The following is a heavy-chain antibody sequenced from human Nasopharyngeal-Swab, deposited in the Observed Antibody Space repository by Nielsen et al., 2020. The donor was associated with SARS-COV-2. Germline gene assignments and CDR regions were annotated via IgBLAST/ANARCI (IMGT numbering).Heavy chain of an antibody. Sequence: GGSLRLSCAASGFTFSTYAMTWVRQAPGKGLEWVSTIDAGGGNTWYADSVKGRFTISRDNAKNSLYLQMNSLRDEDTAVYFCARDLNWSFDYWGQGTRVTVSS. CDR2: IDAGGGNT. CDR1: GFTFSTYA. V-gene: IGHV3-23*01. CDR3: ARDLNWSFDY. D-gene: IGHD3-3*01. J-gene: IGHJ4*02.